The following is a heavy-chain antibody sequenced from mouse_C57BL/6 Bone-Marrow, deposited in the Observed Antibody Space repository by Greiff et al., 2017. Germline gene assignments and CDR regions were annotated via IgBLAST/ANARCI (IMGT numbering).Heavy chain of an antibody. CDR2: IDPSNSYT. V-gene: IGHV1-69*01. D-gene: IGHD1-3*01. CDR3: AREKSSPLEWYFDG. Sequence: VQLQQPGAELVMPGASVKLSCKASGYTFTSYWMHWVKQRPGQGLEWIGEIDPSNSYTNYNQKFKGKSTLTVNKSSSTAYMQLSSLTSEDSAVYYGAREKSSPLEWYFDGWGTGTT. J-gene: IGHJ1*03. CDR1: GYTFTSYW.